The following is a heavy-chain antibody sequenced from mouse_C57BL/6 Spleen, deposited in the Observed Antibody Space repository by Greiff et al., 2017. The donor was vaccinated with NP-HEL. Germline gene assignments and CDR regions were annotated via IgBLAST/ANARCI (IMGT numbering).Heavy chain of an antibody. Sequence: EVQLVESGGGLVQPGGSLKLSCAASGFTFSDYYMYWVRQTPEKRLEWVAYISNGGGSTYYPDTVKGRFTISRDNAKNTLYLQMSRLKSEDTAMYYCARHAGSYFDYWGQGTTLTVSS. V-gene: IGHV5-12*01. D-gene: IGHD1-1*01. CDR1: GFTFSDYY. CDR3: ARHAGSYFDY. J-gene: IGHJ2*01. CDR2: ISNGGGST.